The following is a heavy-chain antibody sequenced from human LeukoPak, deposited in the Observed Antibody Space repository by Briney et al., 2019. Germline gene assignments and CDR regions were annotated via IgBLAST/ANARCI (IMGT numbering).Heavy chain of an antibody. D-gene: IGHD4-17*01. J-gene: IGHJ6*02. Sequence: GGSLRLSCAVSGITLSNYMSWVRQAPGKGLEWVSVIYSGGSTYYADSVKGRFTISRDNSKNTLYLQMNSLRAEDTAVYYCAKDLAVTTFIGYYYGMDVWGQGTTVTVSS. CDR1: GITLSNY. V-gene: IGHV3-53*01. CDR3: AKDLAVTTFIGYYYGMDV. CDR2: IYSGGST.